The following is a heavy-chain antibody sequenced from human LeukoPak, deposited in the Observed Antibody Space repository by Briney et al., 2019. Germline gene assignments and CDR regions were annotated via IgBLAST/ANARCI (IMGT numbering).Heavy chain of an antibody. D-gene: IGHD6-19*01. V-gene: IGHV1-69*01. CDR3: ASNTVAGGYWYFDL. J-gene: IGHJ2*01. CDR2: IIPIFGTA. CDR1: GGTFSSYA. Sequence: SVKVSCKASGGTFSSYAISRVRQAPGQGLEWMGGIIPIFGTANYAQKFQGRVTITADESTSTAYMELSSLRSEDTAVYYCASNTVAGGYWYFDLWGRGTLVTVSS.